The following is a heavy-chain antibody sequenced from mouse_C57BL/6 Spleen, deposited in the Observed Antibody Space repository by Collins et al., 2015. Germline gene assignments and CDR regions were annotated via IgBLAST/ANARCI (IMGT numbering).Heavy chain of an antibody. Sequence: DVQLQESGPGLVKPSQSLSLTCTVTGYSITSDYAWNWIRQFPGNKLEWMGYISYSGSTSYNPSLKSRISITRDTSKNQFFLQLNSVTTEDTATYYCARQLGLAYWGQGTLVTVSA. J-gene: IGHJ3*01. D-gene: IGHD3-1*01. CDR3: ARQLGLAY. CDR1: GYSITSDYA. CDR2: ISYSGST. V-gene: IGHV3-2*02.